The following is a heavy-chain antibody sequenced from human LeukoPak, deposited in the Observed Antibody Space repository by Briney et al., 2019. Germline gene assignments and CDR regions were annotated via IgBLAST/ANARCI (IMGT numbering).Heavy chain of an antibody. CDR3: ARGYSYALSTDPYYYFDY. D-gene: IGHD5-18*01. CDR1: GGSISSGSYY. J-gene: IGHJ4*02. CDR2: IYTSGST. V-gene: IGHV4-61*02. Sequence: SETPSLTCTVSGGSISSGSYYWSWIRQPAGKGLEWIGRIYTSGSTNYNPSLKSRVTISVDTSKNQFSLKLSSVTAADTAVYYCARGYSYALSTDPYYYFDYWGQGTLVTVSS.